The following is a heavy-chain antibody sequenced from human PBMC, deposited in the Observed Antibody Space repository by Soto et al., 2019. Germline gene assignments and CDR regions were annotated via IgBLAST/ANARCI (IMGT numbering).Heavy chain of an antibody. CDR3: ARGIATGQLDP. CDR2: INPDNGNT. D-gene: IGHD2-15*01. V-gene: IGHV1-3*01. CDR1: GYTFTRYT. Sequence: ASVKVSCKASGYTFTRYTMNWVRQTPGQRLEWMGWINPDNGNTKSSQKFQDRVIITRDTSASTAYMDLSSLRSEDTAVYYCARGIATGQLDPWGQGTLVTVSS. J-gene: IGHJ5*02.